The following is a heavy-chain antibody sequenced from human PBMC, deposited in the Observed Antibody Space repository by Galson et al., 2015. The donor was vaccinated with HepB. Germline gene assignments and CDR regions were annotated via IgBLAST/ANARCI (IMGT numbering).Heavy chain of an antibody. CDR2: ISGSGGST. Sequence: LRIPCGAAAFIFSSCAMMCVRHAPAEGLQWVAAISGSGGSTYYADSVKGRFTISRDNSKNMLYLQMNSLRAEDTAVYYCAKDMFDGEALDFWGQGTMVTVSS. CDR1: AFIFSSCA. J-gene: IGHJ3*01. V-gene: IGHV3-23*01. D-gene: IGHD3-10*02. CDR3: AKDMFDGEALDF.